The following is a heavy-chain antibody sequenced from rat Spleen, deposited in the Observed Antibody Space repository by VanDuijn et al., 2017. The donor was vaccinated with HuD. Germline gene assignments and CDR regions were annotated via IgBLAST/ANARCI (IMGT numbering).Heavy chain of an antibody. D-gene: IGHD1-2*01. CDR2: ITNASGRT. J-gene: IGHJ2*01. V-gene: IGHV5-31*01. CDR3: ARPHYSSYIFDC. Sequence: EVQLVESGGGLVQPGSPLKLSCAASGFTFSNNWLNWIRQAPGKGLEWVASITNASGRTYYPDSVTGRFTISRDTAQNTLYLQMSSLRSEDTATYYCARPHYSSYIFDCWGQGVMVTVSS. CDR1: GFTFSNNW.